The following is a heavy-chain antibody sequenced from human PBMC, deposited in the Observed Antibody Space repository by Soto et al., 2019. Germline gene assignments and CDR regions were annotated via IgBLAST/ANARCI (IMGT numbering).Heavy chain of an antibody. D-gene: IGHD6-6*01. Sequence: SETLSLTCTVSGGSISSYYWSWIRQPPGKGLEWIGYIYYSGSTNYNPSLKSRVTISVDTSKNQSSLKLSSVTAADTAVYYCARVHLSSSGPYFDYWGQGTLVTVSS. V-gene: IGHV4-59*01. CDR3: ARVHLSSSGPYFDY. CDR2: IYYSGST. J-gene: IGHJ4*02. CDR1: GGSISSYY.